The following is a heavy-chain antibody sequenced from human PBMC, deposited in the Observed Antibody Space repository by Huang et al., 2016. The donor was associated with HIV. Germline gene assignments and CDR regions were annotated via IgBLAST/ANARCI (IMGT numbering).Heavy chain of an antibody. J-gene: IGHJ3*02. CDR1: GFIFDDYA. Sequence: EVLLVESGGGLGQPGRSLRLSCAASGFIFDDYAMHWVRQAPGKGLEWVSRITWNSGNIDDADSVKGRFTISRDNAKRSLHLQMNSLRPEDTALYFCAKDMGFDNSGYLHIWGKGTMVTVSS. CDR3: AKDMGFDNSGYLHI. V-gene: IGHV3-9*01. CDR2: ITWNSGNI. D-gene: IGHD3-22*01.